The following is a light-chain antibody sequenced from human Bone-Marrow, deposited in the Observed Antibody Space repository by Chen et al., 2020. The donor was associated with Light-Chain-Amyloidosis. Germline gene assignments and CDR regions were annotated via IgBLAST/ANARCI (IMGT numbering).Light chain of an antibody. V-gene: IGLV1-44*01. J-gene: IGLJ2*01. CDR1: RSSIGTNT. CDR3: AAWDDGLNGVL. CDR2: FNS. Sequence: QSALTQPASVSGSPGQSITISCSGSRSSIGTNTVNWYQQFPGTAPKLLIYFNSQRPSGVPGRFSGSKSGTSASLAISGLQSDDEADYFCAAWDDGLNGVLFGGGTKLTVL.